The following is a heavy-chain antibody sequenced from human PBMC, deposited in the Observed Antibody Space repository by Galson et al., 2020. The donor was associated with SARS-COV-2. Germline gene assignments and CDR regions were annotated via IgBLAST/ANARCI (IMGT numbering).Heavy chain of an antibody. D-gene: IGHD3-16*01. CDR2: LYWDADK. CDR1: GFSLSTSGGG. CDR3: AYREMAFGGVHAFDL. Sequence: SGPTLVKPTQTLTLTCTFSGFSLSTSGGGVGWIRQPPGKALEWLALLYWDADKRYSPSLKSKLSLTKDTSKNQVVLTLTNMDPVDTATYYCAYREMAFGGVHAFDLRGQGTMVIVSS. J-gene: IGHJ3*01. V-gene: IGHV2-5*02.